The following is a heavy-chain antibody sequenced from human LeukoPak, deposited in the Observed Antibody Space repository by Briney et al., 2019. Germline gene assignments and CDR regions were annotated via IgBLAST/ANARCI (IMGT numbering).Heavy chain of an antibody. V-gene: IGHV3-21*01. CDR3: AKDYYDSSGYLDY. J-gene: IGHJ4*02. Sequence: GGSLRLSCAASGFTFSSYSMNWVRQAPGKGLEWVSSISSSSSYIYYADSVKGRFTISRDNAKNSLYLQMNSLRAEDTAVYYCAKDYYDSSGYLDYWGQGTLVTVSS. CDR2: ISSSSSYI. CDR1: GFTFSSYS. D-gene: IGHD3-22*01.